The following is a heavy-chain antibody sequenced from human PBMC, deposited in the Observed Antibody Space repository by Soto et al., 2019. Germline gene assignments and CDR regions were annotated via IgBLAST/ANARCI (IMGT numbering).Heavy chain of an antibody. Sequence: QVQLQESGPGLVEPSQTLSLTCTVSGGSINSGGYYWSWIRQHPGKGLELIGYIYYTGSTYYNPSLKSRVAISVDTSKIRFSLMLISVTAADSAVYYCARDHGPTVTSAFVIWVQGTMVTVSS. CDR2: IYYTGST. J-gene: IGHJ3*02. D-gene: IGHD4-17*01. CDR1: GGSINSGGYY. CDR3: ARDHGPTVTSAFVI. V-gene: IGHV4-31*03.